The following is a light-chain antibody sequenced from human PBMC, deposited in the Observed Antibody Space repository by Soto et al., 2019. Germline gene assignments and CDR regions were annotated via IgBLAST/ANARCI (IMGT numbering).Light chain of an antibody. CDR3: QQYNNWPPVT. CDR1: QSVGRN. Sequence: EVVMTQSPATVPVSLGGRVTLSCRASQSVGRNLAWYQQKPGQPPRLLIYGASTRATDIPATFSGSGSGTEFTLTISSLQSEDFAVYYCQQYNNWPPVTFGGGTRWIS. J-gene: IGKJ4*01. CDR2: GAS. V-gene: IGKV3-15*01.